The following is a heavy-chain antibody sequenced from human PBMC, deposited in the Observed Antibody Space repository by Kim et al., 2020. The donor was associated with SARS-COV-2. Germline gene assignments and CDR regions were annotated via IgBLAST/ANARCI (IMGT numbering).Heavy chain of an antibody. CDR1: GFTFSSYA. D-gene: IGHD6-13*01. CDR2: ISYDGSNK. V-gene: IGHV3-30*04. Sequence: GGSLRLSCAASGFTFSSYAMHWVRQAPGKGLEWVAVISYDGSNKYYADSVKGRFTISRDNSKNTLYLQMNSLRAEDTAVYYCARSGVYYNTRYYFDYWGQGTLVTVSS. J-gene: IGHJ4*02. CDR3: ARSGVYYNTRYYFDY.